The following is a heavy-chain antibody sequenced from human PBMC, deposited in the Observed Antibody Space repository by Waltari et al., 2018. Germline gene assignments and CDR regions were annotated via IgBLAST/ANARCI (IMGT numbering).Heavy chain of an antibody. J-gene: IGHJ6*02. D-gene: IGHD3-22*01. Sequence: QVQLVQSGAEVKKAGASVKVPCKASGYTFTNYTMHWVRQAPGQRPGWMGWLNVGDGNTKYSQKFQGRVTITRDTNARTAYMEPSSLRSEDTAVYYCARGGSYYYDSTGYVPPGYYYYGMDVWGQGTTVTVSS. CDR2: LNVGDGNT. CDR1: GYTFTNYT. CDR3: ARGGSYYYDSTGYVPPGYYYYGMDV. V-gene: IGHV1-3*01.